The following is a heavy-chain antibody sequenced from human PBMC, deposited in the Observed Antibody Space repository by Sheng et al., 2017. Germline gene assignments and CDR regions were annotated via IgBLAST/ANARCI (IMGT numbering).Heavy chain of an antibody. J-gene: IGHJ6*03. D-gene: IGHD2-15*01. CDR2: IIPIFGTA. CDR3: ARSGGYGEWDYYYYMDV. Sequence: QVQLVQSGAEVKKPGSSVKVSCKASGGTFSSYAISWVRQAPGQGLEWMGGIIPIFGTANYAQKFQGRVTITTDESTSTAYMELSSLRSEDTAVYYCARSGGYGEWDYYYYMDVWGKGTTVTVSS. CDR1: GGTFSSYA. V-gene: IGHV1-69*05.